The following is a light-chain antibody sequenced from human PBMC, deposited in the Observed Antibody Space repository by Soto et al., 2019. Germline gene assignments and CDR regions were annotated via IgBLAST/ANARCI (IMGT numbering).Light chain of an antibody. Sequence: QSALTQPRSVSGSPGQSVTISCTGTSSDVGGYNYVSWYQQHPGKAPKVMIYDVSKRPSGVPDRFSGSKSGNTASLTISGLQAEGEADYYCCSYAGSTRVFGTGTKVTVL. CDR1: SSDVGGYNY. V-gene: IGLV2-11*01. CDR2: DVS. CDR3: CSYAGSTRV. J-gene: IGLJ1*01.